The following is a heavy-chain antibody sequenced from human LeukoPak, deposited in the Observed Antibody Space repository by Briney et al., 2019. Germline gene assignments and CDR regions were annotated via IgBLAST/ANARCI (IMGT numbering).Heavy chain of an antibody. CDR1: GFSFSSYS. CDR3: AKVDYYDSSGNYPNWFDP. V-gene: IGHV3-23*01. Sequence: GGSLRLSCAASGFSFSSYSMSWFRQPPGKGLEWVSAIRGSGGGTNYGDSVKGRFTISRDNSKNTLYLKMKSLRAEDTAVYYCAKVDYYDSSGNYPNWFDPWGQGTLVTVSS. J-gene: IGHJ5*02. CDR2: IRGSGGGT. D-gene: IGHD3-22*01.